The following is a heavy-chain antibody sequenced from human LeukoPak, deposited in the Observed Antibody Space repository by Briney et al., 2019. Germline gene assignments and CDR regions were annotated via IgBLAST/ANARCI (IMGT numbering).Heavy chain of an antibody. Sequence: PGGSLRLSCAASGFPFSYYALHWVRQAPGKGLEWVAVISYDGSNKYYADSVKGRFTISRDSSKSTLYLQMNSLRAEDTVVYYCARGPPQTLDYWGQGTLVTVSS. CDR2: ISYDGSNK. CDR1: GFPFSYYA. CDR3: ARGPPQTLDY. V-gene: IGHV3-30*07. J-gene: IGHJ4*02.